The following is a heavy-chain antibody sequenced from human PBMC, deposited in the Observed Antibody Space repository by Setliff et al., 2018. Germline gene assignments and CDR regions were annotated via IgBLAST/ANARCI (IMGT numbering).Heavy chain of an antibody. J-gene: IGHJ4*02. CDR1: GGSFDSGTHY. CDR3: AGTPARGTTWLSPFNY. V-gene: IGHV4-61*02. Sequence: TLSLTCTVTGGSFDSGTHYWSWIRQPAGKVPEWIGLIQGTGNTNYNPSLQSRATISIDTSKNQISLKITSVTAADTALYSCAGTPARGTTWLSPFNYWGQGIQVTVSS. D-gene: IGHD3-9*01. CDR2: IQGTGNT.